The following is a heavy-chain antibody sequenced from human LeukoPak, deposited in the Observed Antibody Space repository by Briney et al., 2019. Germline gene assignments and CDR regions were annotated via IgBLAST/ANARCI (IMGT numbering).Heavy chain of an antibody. CDR2: TYYRSKWYN. CDR1: GDSVSSNSAG. V-gene: IGHV6-1*01. J-gene: IGHJ6*02. CDR3: ARGGEGYGDPYYYYGMDV. D-gene: IGHD4-17*01. Sequence: PSQTLSLTCAISGDSVSSNSAGWNWIRQSPSRGLEWLGRTYYRSKWYNDYAVSVKSRITINPDTSKNQFSLQLNSVTPEDTAVYYCARGGEGYGDPYYYYGMDVWGQGTTVTVSS.